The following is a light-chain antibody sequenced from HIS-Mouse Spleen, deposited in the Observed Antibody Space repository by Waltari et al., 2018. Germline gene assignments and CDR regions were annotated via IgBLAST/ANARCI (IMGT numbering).Light chain of an antibody. V-gene: IGLV3-25*03. Sequence: SYELTQPPSVSVSPGQTARITCSGDALPKPYAYWYQQKPGQAPVLVIYKDSGRPSGIPERFSGSSSGKTVTLTISGVQAEDEADYYCQSADSSGTGWVFGGGTKLTVL. CDR2: KDS. CDR1: ALPKPY. CDR3: QSADSSGTGWV. J-gene: IGLJ3*02.